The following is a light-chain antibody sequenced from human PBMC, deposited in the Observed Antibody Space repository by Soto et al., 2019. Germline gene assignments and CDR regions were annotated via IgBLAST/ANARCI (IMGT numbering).Light chain of an antibody. CDR1: SSNIGHNY. J-gene: IGLJ2*01. V-gene: IGLV1-51*01. Sequence: QSVLTQPPSVSAAPGQKVTLSCSGSSSNIGHNYVSWYQQLPGTAPKLLIYDSNKRPSGIPHRFAGSKSGTSATLGITGLQTGDEADYYCGTWYSSLSAVVFGGGTKLTVL. CDR3: GTWYSSLSAVV. CDR2: DSN.